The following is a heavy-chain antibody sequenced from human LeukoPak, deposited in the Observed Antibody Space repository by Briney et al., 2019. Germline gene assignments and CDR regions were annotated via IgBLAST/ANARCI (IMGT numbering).Heavy chain of an antibody. CDR1: GFTFSTYA. J-gene: IGHJ4*02. CDR2: ISGIDT. Sequence: GGSLRLSCAASGFTFSTYAMNWVRQAPGKGLEWVSTISGIDTFYADSVKGRFTISRDNSKNTLYLQMISLRAVDTAVYYCTKDAPDSGGWFFFDSWGQGTLVTVSS. V-gene: IGHV3-23*01. D-gene: IGHD6-19*01. CDR3: TKDAPDSGGWFFFDS.